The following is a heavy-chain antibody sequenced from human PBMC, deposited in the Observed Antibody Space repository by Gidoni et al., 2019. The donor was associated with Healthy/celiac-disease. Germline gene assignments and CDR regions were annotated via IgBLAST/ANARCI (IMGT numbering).Heavy chain of an antibody. CDR3: ARWVVTQYYYYYGMDV. V-gene: IGHV3-7*01. Sequence: VQPGGSLRLSCPASGFTFSGYWMSWVRQAPGKGLEWVANIKQDGSEKYYVDSVKGRFTISRDNAKNSLYLQMNSLRAEDTAVYYCARWVVTQYYYYYGMDVWGQGTTVTVSS. CDR1: GFTFSGYW. D-gene: IGHD2-21*02. CDR2: IKQDGSEK. J-gene: IGHJ6*02.